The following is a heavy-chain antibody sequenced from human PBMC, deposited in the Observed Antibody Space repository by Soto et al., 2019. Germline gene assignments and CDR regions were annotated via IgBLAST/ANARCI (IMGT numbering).Heavy chain of an antibody. V-gene: IGHV3-66*01. J-gene: IGHJ6*02. CDR2: IYSGGST. CDR1: GFTVSSNY. CDR3: SSLVVVGLYVYSYYNLYV. Sequence: EVQLVASGGGLVQPGGSLRLSCAASGFTVSSNYMSWVRQAPGKGLEWVSVIYSGGSTYYADYVKGRFTISRHNSKITLSLLMNSLRDADTAVYYCSSLVVVGLYVYSYYNLYVWGHGTTVTVCS. D-gene: IGHD2-15*01.